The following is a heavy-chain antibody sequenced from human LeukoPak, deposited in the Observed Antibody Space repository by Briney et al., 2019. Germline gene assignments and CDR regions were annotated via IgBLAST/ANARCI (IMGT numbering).Heavy chain of an antibody. Sequence: PSQTLSLTCTVSGYSISSGYYWGWIRQPPGKGLEWIGEINHSGSTNYNPSLKSRVTISVDTSKNQFSLKLSSVTAADTAVYYCASYCSSTSCPFVQQQRALSDWGQGTLVTVSS. CDR3: ASYCSSTSCPFVQQQRALSD. J-gene: IGHJ4*02. CDR2: INHSGST. V-gene: IGHV4-38-2*02. D-gene: IGHD2-2*01. CDR1: GYSISSGYY.